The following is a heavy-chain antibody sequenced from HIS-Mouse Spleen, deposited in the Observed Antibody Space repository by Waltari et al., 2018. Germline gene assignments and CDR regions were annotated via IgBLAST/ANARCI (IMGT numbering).Heavy chain of an antibody. V-gene: IGHV1-2*02. Sequence: QVQLVQSGAEVKKPGASVKVSCKASGYTFTGYYMHWVRQAPGQGLEWMGWIKPNSGGTNYEQKFQGRVTMTRDTSISTAYMELSRLRSDDTAVYYCARVGLGIAFDIWGQGTMVTVSS. CDR3: ARVGLGIAFDI. CDR2: IKPNSGGT. J-gene: IGHJ3*02. CDR1: GYTFTGYY. D-gene: IGHD7-27*01.